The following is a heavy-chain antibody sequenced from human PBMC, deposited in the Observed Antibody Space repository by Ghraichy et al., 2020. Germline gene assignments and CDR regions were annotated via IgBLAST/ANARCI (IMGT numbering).Heavy chain of an antibody. CDR3: AKVGSSSFDY. CDR2: INHSGST. CDR1: GGSFSGYY. V-gene: IGHV4-34*01. J-gene: IGHJ4*02. Sequence: AGSLSLTCAVYGGSFSGYYWSWIRQPPGKGLEWIGEINHSGSTNYNPSLKSRVTISVDTSKNQFSLKLSSVTAADTAVYYCAKVGSSSFDYWGQGTLVTVSS. D-gene: IGHD6-13*01.